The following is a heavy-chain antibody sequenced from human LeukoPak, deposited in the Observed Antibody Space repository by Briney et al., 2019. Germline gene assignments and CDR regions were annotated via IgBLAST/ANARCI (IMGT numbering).Heavy chain of an antibody. Sequence: SETLSLTCTVSGGSISSYYWSWIRQPPGEGLEWVAYIYYSGSTDYNPSLKSLVTISVDTSKNQFSLKLGSVTAADTAVYYCAREATKLPPGAYYYGSGSYYHRTFDYWGQGTLVTVSS. V-gene: IGHV4-59*01. D-gene: IGHD3-10*01. CDR1: GGSISSYY. CDR2: IYYSGST. CDR3: AREATKLPPGAYYYGSGSYYHRTFDY. J-gene: IGHJ4*02.